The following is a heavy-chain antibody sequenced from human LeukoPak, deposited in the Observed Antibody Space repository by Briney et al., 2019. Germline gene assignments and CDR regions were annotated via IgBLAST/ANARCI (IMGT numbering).Heavy chain of an antibody. CDR3: ARALGQDPHIAVVVAATDSYFDY. D-gene: IGHD2-15*01. V-gene: IGHV1-46*03. J-gene: IGHJ4*02. CDR1: GYTFTSYY. CDR2: INPSGGST. Sequence: GASVKVSCKASGYTFTSYYMHWVRQAPGQGLEWMGIINPSGGSTSYAQKFQGRVTMTRNTSTSTVYMELSSLRSEDTAVYYCARALGQDPHIAVVVAATDSYFDYWGQGTLVTVSS.